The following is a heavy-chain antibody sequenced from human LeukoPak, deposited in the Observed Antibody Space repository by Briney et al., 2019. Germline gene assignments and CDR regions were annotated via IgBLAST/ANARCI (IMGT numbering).Heavy chain of an antibody. CDR2: ISYDGSNK. Sequence: PGGSLRLSCAASGFTFSIYSMSWVRQAPGKGLEWVAVISYDGSNKYYADSVKRRFTISRDNSKNTLYLQMNSLRAEDTAVYSCAKGAAGIAVAGDWIDPCSEGSLVTVSA. CDR3: AKGAAGIAVAGDWIDP. V-gene: IGHV3-30*18. D-gene: IGHD6-19*01. J-gene: IGHJ5*02. CDR1: GFTFSIYS.